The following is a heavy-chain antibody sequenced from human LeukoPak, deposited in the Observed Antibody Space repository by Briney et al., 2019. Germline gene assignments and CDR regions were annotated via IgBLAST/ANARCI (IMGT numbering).Heavy chain of an antibody. CDR2: ISSSGSTI. D-gene: IGHD4-23*01. V-gene: IGHV3-11*04. J-gene: IGHJ5*02. CDR3: ARSPYGGWFDP. CDR1: GFTFSDYY. Sequence: GGSLRLSCAASGFTFSDYYMSWIRQAPGKGLEWVSYISSSGSTIYYAGSVKGRFTISRDNAKNSLCLQMNSLRAEDTAVYYCARSPYGGWFDPWGQGTLVTVSS.